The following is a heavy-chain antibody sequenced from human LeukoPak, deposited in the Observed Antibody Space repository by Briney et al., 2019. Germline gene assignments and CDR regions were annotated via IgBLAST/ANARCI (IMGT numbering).Heavy chain of an antibody. J-gene: IGHJ6*02. CDR1: GYTFTSYG. D-gene: IGHD2-2*01. CDR3: AREGYCSSTSCFCYYYYGMDV. Sequence: GASVKVSCKASGYTFTSYGISWVRQAPGQGLEGMGWISAYNGNTNYAQKLQGRVTMTTDTSTSTAYMELRSLRSDDTAVYYCAREGYCSSTSCFCYYYYGMDVWGQGTTVTVSS. V-gene: IGHV1-18*01. CDR2: ISAYNGNT.